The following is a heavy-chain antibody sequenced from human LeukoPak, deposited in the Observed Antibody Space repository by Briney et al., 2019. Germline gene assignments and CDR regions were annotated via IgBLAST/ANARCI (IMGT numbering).Heavy chain of an antibody. V-gene: IGHV4-39*07. CDR3: ARDRGVVGATKVGYYYYYYMDV. Sequence: SETLSLTCTVSGGSIRSSTDYWGWIRQPPGKELEWIGSIYYSGSTYYNPSLKSRVTISVDTSKNQFSVKLSSVTAADTAVYYCARDRGVVGATKVGYYYYYYMDVWGKGTTVTISS. CDR2: IYYSGST. CDR1: GGSIRSSTDY. J-gene: IGHJ6*03. D-gene: IGHD1-26*01.